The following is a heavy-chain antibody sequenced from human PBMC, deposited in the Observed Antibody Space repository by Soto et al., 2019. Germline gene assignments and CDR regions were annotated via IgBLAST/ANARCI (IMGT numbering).Heavy chain of an antibody. CDR3: ARAALQSDLDFDQ. D-gene: IGHD1-1*01. Sequence: SETLSLTCTVSVDSINRYYWSWIRQPPGKGLEWIGYVSHSGSTNYNPSLKSRVTMSLDASKNQFSLGMTSVTAADAAIYYCARAALQSDLDFDQWGQGTLVTVSS. CDR2: VSHSGST. CDR1: VDSINRYY. J-gene: IGHJ4*02. V-gene: IGHV4-59*01.